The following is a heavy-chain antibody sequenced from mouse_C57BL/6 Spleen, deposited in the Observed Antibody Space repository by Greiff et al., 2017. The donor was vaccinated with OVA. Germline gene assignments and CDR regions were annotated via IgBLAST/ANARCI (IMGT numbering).Heavy chain of an antibody. Sequence: QVQLQQPGAELVMPGASVKLSCKASGYTFTSYWMHWVKQRPGQGLEWIGEIDPSDSYTNYNQKFKGKSTLTVDKSSSTAYMQLSSLTSKDSAVYYYERVIRRAMDYWGQGTSVTVSS. CDR3: ERVIRRAMDY. D-gene: IGHD2-12*01. V-gene: IGHV1-69*01. CDR1: GYTFTSYW. CDR2: IDPSDSYT. J-gene: IGHJ4*01.